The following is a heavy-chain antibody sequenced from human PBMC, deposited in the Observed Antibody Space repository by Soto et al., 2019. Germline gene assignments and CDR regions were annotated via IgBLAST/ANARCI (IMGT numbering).Heavy chain of an antibody. CDR3: ARRLQWQLRPLDS. J-gene: IGHJ4*02. V-gene: IGHV3-11*01. CDR1: GFTFSDYY. D-gene: IGHD6-19*01. CDR2: INTLSSAI. Sequence: QVHLMESGGGLVKPGGSLRLSCAGSGFTFSDYYITWIRRAPGKGLEWVSYINTLSSAIYYADSVKARFTISRDNAKNSVYLQMNSLRAEDTAGYYCARRLQWQLRPLDSWGRGTLVTVSS.